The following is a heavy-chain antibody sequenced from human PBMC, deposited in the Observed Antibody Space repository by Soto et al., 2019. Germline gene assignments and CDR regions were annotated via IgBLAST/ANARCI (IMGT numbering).Heavy chain of an antibody. D-gene: IGHD1-26*01. CDR1: GYTFTGYY. J-gene: IGHJ6*02. V-gene: IGHV1-46*01. Sequence: ASVKISCKASGYTFTGYYMHWVRQAPGQGLEWMGIINPGGGSTTYAQKFQGRVTMTRDTSTSTVYMELSSLRSEDTAVYYCARDGGGGGASYYYGMDVWGQGTTVTVSS. CDR3: ARDGGGGGASYYYGMDV. CDR2: INPGGGST.